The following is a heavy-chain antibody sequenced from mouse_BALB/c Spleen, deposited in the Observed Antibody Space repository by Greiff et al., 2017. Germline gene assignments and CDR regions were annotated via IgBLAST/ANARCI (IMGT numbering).Heavy chain of an antibody. Sequence: VQLKQSGGGLVQPGGSLRLSCATSGFTFTDYYMSWVRQPPGKALEWLGFIRNKANGYTTEYSASVKGRFTISRDNSQSILYLQMNTLRAEDSATYYCAREEHYYGSSWYFDVWGAGTTVTVSS. CDR3: AREEHYYGSSWYFDV. CDR1: GFTFTDYY. V-gene: IGHV7-3*02. CDR2: IRNKANGYTT. D-gene: IGHD1-1*01. J-gene: IGHJ1*01.